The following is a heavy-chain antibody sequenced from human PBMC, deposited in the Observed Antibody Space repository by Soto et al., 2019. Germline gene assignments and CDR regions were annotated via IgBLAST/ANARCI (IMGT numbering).Heavy chain of an antibody. Sequence: GGSLRLSCAASGFTFSSYSMNWVRQAPGKGLECVSSISSSSSYIYYADSVKGRFTISRDNAKNSLYLQMNSLRAEDAAVYYCAPEYSGYEGDYFDYWGQGTLVTVSS. D-gene: IGHD5-12*01. J-gene: IGHJ4*01. CDR2: ISSSSSYI. CDR1: GFTFSSYS. CDR3: APEYSGYEGDYFDY. V-gene: IGHV3-21*01.